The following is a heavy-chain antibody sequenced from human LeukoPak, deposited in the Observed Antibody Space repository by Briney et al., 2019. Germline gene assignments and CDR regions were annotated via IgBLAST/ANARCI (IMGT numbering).Heavy chain of an antibody. CDR2: INHSGST. CDR1: GGSFSGYY. CDR3: ARRVAAYDFDY. V-gene: IGHV4-34*01. Sequence: SETLSLTCAVYGGSFSGYYWGWIRQPPGKGLEWIGEINHSGSTNYNPSLKSRVTISVDTSKNQFSLKLSSVTAADTAVYYCARRVAAYDFDYWGQGTLVTVSS. D-gene: IGHD2-15*01. J-gene: IGHJ4*02.